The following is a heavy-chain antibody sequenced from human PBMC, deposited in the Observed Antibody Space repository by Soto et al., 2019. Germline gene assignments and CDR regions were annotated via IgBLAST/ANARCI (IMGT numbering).Heavy chain of an antibody. Sequence: EVKLVESGGGSVQPGGSLRLSCAASGFTFSDHYMYWVRQAPGQGLVWAGRIRNRANSSGTDYSAAGQGRFTISSDDSRNSLYLQMSGLRTEDTDLYYCVRVRLGASTRVGDYWGQGTLGTVSS. J-gene: IGHJ4*02. V-gene: IGHV3-72*01. CDR3: VRVRLGASTRVGDY. CDR1: GFTFSDHY. D-gene: IGHD2-2*01. CDR2: IRNRANSSGT.